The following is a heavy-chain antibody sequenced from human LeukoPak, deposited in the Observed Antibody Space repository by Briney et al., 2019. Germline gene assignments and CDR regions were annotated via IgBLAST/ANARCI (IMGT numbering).Heavy chain of an antibody. V-gene: IGHV4-39*01. J-gene: IGHJ3*02. CDR3: ARHKYSSGRPPEGAFDI. CDR1: GASISSTTYY. Sequence: PSETLSLTCTVSGASISSTTYYWGWIRQPPRKGLEWIASIYYSGSTYYNPSLKSRVTISVDTSKNQFSLKLSSVTAADTAVYYCARHKYSSGRPPEGAFDIWGQGTMVTVSS. D-gene: IGHD6-19*01. CDR2: IYYSGST.